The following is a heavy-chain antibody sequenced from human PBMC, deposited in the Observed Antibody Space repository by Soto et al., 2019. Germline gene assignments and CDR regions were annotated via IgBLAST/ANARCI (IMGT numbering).Heavy chain of an antibody. D-gene: IGHD3-10*01. CDR2: IDNAGTDS. CDR3: ARGWFGPDV. Sequence: EVQLVESGGGLVQPGGSLRLSCAASGFTLSGRSMHWVRQAPGKGLVWVSGIDNAGTDSTYAEAVKGRFTNSRDNAKNMLYLQMNSQRVEDTSVYYSARGWFGPDVWGKGTPVTVSS. CDR1: GFTLSGRS. V-gene: IGHV3-74*01. J-gene: IGHJ6*04.